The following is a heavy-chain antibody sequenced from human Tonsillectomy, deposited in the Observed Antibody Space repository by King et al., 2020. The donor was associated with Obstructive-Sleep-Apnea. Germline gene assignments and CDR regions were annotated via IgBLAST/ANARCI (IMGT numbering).Heavy chain of an antibody. CDR2: INPKSGGT. CDR1: GYTFTDYY. V-gene: IGHV1-2*02. J-gene: IGHJ4*02. D-gene: IGHD5-18*01. CDR3: AIWLSGYFDY. Sequence: VQLVESGAEVKKPGASVKVSCKASGYTFTDYYIHWVRQAPGQGLEWIGWINPKSGGTHCAQKFQGRVTMTRDTSIRTADMEVNRLRSDDTAVYYCAIWLSGYFDYWGQGTLVTVSS.